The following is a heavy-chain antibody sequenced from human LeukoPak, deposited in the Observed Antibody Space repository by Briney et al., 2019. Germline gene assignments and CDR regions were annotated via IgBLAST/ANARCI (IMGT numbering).Heavy chain of an antibody. D-gene: IGHD3-3*01. CDR2: INPSGGST. CDR3: ARDLGVVTLGRKDAFDI. J-gene: IGHJ3*02. Sequence: GASVKVSCKASGYTFTSYYMHWVRQAPGQGLEWMGIINPSGGSTSYAQKFQGRVTMTRDMSTSTVYMELSSLRSEDTAVYYCARDLGVVTLGRKDAFDIWGQGTMITVSS. CDR1: GYTFTSYY. V-gene: IGHV1-46*01.